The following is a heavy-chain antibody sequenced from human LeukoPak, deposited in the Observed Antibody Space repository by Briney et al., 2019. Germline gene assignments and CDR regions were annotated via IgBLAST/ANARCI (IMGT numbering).Heavy chain of an antibody. CDR2: ISGSGGST. CDR3: AKMTTVFHFDY. D-gene: IGHD4-17*01. CDR1: GFTFSSYS. V-gene: IGHV3-23*01. Sequence: GGSLRLSCAASGFTFSSYSLSWVRQAPGKGLEWVSAISGSGGSTYYADSVKGRFTISRDNSKNTLYLQMNSLRAEDTAVYYCAKMTTVFHFDYWGQGTLVTVSS. J-gene: IGHJ4*02.